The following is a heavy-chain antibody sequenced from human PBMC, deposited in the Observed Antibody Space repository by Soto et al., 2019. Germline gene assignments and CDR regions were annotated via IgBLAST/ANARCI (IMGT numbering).Heavy chain of an antibody. Sequence: GGSLRLSCAASGFTVSSNYMSWVRQAPGKGLEWVSVIYSGGSTYYADSVKGRFTISRHNSKNTLYLQMNSLRAEDTAVYYCASTLYSNRKSRYFDYWGQGTLVTVSS. CDR3: ASTLYSNRKSRYFDY. V-gene: IGHV3-53*04. J-gene: IGHJ4*02. CDR2: IYSGGST. CDR1: GFTVSSNY. D-gene: IGHD4-4*01.